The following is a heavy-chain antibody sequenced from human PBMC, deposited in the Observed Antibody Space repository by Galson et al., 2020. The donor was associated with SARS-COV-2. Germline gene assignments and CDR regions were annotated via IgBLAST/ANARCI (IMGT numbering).Heavy chain of an antibody. J-gene: IGHJ4*02. Sequence: SQTLSLTCTVSGDSISGYYWSWIRQPPGKGLEWIAFIYSNGNINYNPSLKSRVTMSVDTSQNQFSLTLTSVTAADTAVYYCARDRGGYDPFFDNWGQGTLVTVSS. CDR3: ARDRGGYDPFFDN. D-gene: IGHD5-12*01. CDR2: IYSNGNI. CDR1: GDSISGYY. V-gene: IGHV4-59*01.